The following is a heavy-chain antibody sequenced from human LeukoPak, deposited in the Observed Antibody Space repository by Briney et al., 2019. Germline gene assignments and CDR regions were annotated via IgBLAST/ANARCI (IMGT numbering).Heavy chain of an antibody. CDR2: ISSSGSTI. Sequence: GGSLRLSCAASGFTFSDYYMSWIRQAPGMGLEWVSYISSSGSTIYYADSVKGRFTISRDNAKNSLYLQMNSLRAEDTAVYYCARVPVVTDAFDIWGQGTMVTVSS. CDR3: ARVPVVTDAFDI. V-gene: IGHV3-11*01. CDR1: GFTFSDYY. D-gene: IGHD2-21*02. J-gene: IGHJ3*02.